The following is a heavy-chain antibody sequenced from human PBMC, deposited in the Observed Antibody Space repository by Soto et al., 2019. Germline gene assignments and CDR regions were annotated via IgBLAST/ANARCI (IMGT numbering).Heavy chain of an antibody. J-gene: IGHJ5*02. CDR2: IIPIFGTA. Sequence: SVKVSCKASGGTFSSYAISWVRQAPGQGLEWMGGIIPIFGTANYAQKFQGRVTITADESTSTAYMELSSLRSEDTAVYYRARDPSPGDWFDPWGQGTLVTVSS. CDR3: ARDPSPGDWFDP. D-gene: IGHD3-10*01. CDR1: GGTFSSYA. V-gene: IGHV1-69*13.